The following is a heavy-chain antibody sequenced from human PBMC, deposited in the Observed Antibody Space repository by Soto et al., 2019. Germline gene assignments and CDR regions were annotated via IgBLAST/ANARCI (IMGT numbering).Heavy chain of an antibody. Sequence: QLQLQESGSGLVKPSQTLSLTCAVSGGSISSGGYSWSWIRQPPGKGLEWIGYIYHSGSTYYNPSLKRRVTISVDRSKSQFSLKLISVTAADTALYYCAGGIAARPLGYWGQGTLVTVSS. CDR1: GGSISSGGYS. CDR2: IYHSGST. J-gene: IGHJ4*02. CDR3: AGGIAARPLGY. V-gene: IGHV4-30-2*01. D-gene: IGHD6-6*01.